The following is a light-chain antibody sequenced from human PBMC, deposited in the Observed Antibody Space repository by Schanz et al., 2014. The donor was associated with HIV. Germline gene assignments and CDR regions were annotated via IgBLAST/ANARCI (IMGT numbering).Light chain of an antibody. Sequence: QSVLTQPPSVSGTPGQRVTMSCSASSSNIATNAVNWFQQLPGTAPKLLIYNTYHRPSGVPDRFSGSESGTSASLAISGLQSEDEADYYCGTWDDSLKGWVFGGGTKLTVL. CDR1: SSNIATNA. V-gene: IGLV1-44*01. CDR2: NTY. CDR3: GTWDDSLKGWV. J-gene: IGLJ3*02.